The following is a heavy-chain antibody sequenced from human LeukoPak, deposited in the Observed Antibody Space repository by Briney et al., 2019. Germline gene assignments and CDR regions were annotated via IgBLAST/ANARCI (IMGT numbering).Heavy chain of an antibody. V-gene: IGHV4-59*01. D-gene: IGHD5-24*01. CDR1: GGSISSYY. Sequence: SETLSLTCTVSGGSISSYYWSWLRQPPGKGLEWIGYIYYSGSTNYNPSLKSRVTISVDTSKNQFALKLSSVTAADTAVYYCARAGRDGYNLRIHAFDIWGQGTMVTVSS. J-gene: IGHJ3*02. CDR2: IYYSGST. CDR3: ARAGRDGYNLRIHAFDI.